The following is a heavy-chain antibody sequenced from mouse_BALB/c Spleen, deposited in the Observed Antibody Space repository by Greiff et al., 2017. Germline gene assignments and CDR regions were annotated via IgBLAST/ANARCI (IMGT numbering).Heavy chain of an antibody. CDR2: IYPGSGST. Sequence: QVQLQQPGAELVKPGTSVKLSCKASGYNFTSYWINWVKLRPGQGLEWIGDIYPGSGSTNYNEKFKSKATLTVDTSSSTAYMQLSSLASEDSALYYCARDFYWGQGTTLTVSS. CDR3: ARDFY. J-gene: IGHJ2*01. V-gene: IGHV1-55*01. CDR1: GYNFTSYW.